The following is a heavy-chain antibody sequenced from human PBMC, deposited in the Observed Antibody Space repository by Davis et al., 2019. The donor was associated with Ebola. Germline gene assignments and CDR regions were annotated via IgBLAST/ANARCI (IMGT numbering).Heavy chain of an antibody. J-gene: IGHJ6*04. CDR3: AGGLLPYYYGMDV. Sequence: GGSLRLSCAASGFTFSSYTMNWVRQAPGKGLEWVANIKQDGSEKYYVDSVKGRFTISRDNAKNSLYLQMNSLRAEDTAVYYCAGGLLPYYYGMDVWGKGTTVTVSS. CDR2: IKQDGSEK. V-gene: IGHV3-7*04. CDR1: GFTFSSYT. D-gene: IGHD2/OR15-2a*01.